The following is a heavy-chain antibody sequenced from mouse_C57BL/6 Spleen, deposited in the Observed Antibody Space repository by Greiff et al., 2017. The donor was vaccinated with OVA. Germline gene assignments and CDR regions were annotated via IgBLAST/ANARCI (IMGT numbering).Heavy chain of an antibody. Sequence: VQLQQPGAELVKPGASVKLSCKASGYTFTSYWMHWVKQRPGQGLEWIGMIHPNSGSTNYNEKSKSKATLTVDKSSSTAYMQLSSLTSEDSAVYYCARGTGTGDFDYWGQGTTLTVSS. J-gene: IGHJ2*01. CDR1: GYTFTSYW. V-gene: IGHV1-64*01. CDR2: IHPNSGST. D-gene: IGHD4-1*01. CDR3: ARGTGTGDFDY.